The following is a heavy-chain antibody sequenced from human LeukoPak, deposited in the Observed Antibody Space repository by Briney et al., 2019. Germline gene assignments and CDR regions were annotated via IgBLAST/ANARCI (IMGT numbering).Heavy chain of an antibody. CDR2: MSPNSGDT. V-gene: IGHV1-8*01. J-gene: IGHJ3*02. Sequence: ASVKVSCKASGYTFTSYDFNRVRQATGQRPEWMGWMSPNSGDTGYAQKFQDRVTMTRNTSISAAYMELSSLRSDDTAVYYCARVKGWYYYDSSGLYDAFDIWGQGTMVTVSS. CDR1: GYTFTSYD. CDR3: ARVKGWYYYDSSGLYDAFDI. D-gene: IGHD3-22*01.